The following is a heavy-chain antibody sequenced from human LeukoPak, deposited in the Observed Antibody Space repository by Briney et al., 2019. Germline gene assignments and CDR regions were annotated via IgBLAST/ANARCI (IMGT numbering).Heavy chain of an antibody. CDR3: AKDLRYSYGYDDWFDP. CDR1: EFTFSSYA. V-gene: IGHV3-23*01. CDR2: ISGSGGST. Sequence: GGSLRLSCAASEFTFSSYAMSWVRQAPGKGLEWVSAISGSGGSTYHADSVKGRFTISRDNSKNTLYLQMNSLRAEDTAVYYCAKDLRYSYGYDDWFDPWGQGTLVTVSS. J-gene: IGHJ5*02. D-gene: IGHD5-18*01.